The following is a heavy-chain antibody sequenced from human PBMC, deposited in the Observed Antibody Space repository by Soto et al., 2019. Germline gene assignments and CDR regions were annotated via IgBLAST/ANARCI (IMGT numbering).Heavy chain of an antibody. Sequence: SETLSLTCAVYGGSFSGYYWSWIRQPPGKGLEWIGEINHSGSTNYNPSLKSRVTISVDTSKNQFSLKLSSVTAADTAVYYCARGLAAAGTPHWFDPWGQGTLDTVSS. CDR1: GGSFSGYY. J-gene: IGHJ5*02. V-gene: IGHV4-34*01. CDR2: INHSGST. CDR3: ARGLAAAGTPHWFDP. D-gene: IGHD6-13*01.